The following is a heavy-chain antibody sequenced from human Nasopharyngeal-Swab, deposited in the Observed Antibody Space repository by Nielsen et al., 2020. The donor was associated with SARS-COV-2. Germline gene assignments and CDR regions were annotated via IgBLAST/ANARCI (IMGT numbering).Heavy chain of an antibody. V-gene: IGHV4-59*02. CDR1: SGSVGSYH. J-gene: IGHJ6*03. Sequence: SETLSLTCTVSSGSVGSYHWSWIRQPPGKGLEWIGFVYTSGNTDYNPSLKSRGTISMDTSKNQFSLKLISVTAADTALYYCARGIAAAGTRFHYYYYYYMDVWGKGTTVTVSS. CDR2: VYTSGNT. D-gene: IGHD6-13*01. CDR3: ARGIAAAGTRFHYYYYYYMDV.